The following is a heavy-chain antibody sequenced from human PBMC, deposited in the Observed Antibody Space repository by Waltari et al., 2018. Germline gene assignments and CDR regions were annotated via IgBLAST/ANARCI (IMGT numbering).Heavy chain of an antibody. D-gene: IGHD4-17*01. J-gene: IGHJ2*01. CDR2: INHSGST. V-gene: IGHV4-34*01. Sequence: QVQLQQWGAGLLKPSETLSLTCAVYGGSFSGYYCSWIRQPPGKGLEGIGEINHSGSTDDNPSLKSRVTISVDTSKNQFSLKLSSVTAADTAVYYCARADYGETYWYIDLWGRGTLVTVSS. CDR1: GGSFSGYY. CDR3: ARADYGETYWYIDL.